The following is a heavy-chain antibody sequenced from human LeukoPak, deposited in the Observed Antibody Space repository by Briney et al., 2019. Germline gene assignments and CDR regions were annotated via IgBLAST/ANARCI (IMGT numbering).Heavy chain of an antibody. D-gene: IGHD3-10*01. V-gene: IGHV4-39*01. CDR3: ARSYGSGSSAGY. Sequence: SETLSLTCTVSGGSISSSSYYWGWIRQPPGKGLEWIGSIYYSGSTYYNPSLKSRVTISVDTSKNQFSLKLSSVTAADTAVYYCARSYGSGSSAGYWGQGTLVTVS. CDR1: GGSISSSSYY. CDR2: IYYSGST. J-gene: IGHJ4*02.